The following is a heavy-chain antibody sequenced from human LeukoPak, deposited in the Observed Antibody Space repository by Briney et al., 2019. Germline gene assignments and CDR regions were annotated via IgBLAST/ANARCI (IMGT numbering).Heavy chain of an antibody. J-gene: IGHJ3*02. V-gene: IGHV3-7*01. Sequence: GGSLRLSCATSGFTFSSCAMSWVRQAPGKGLEWVANIKQDGSEKYYVDSVKGRFTISRDNAKNSLYLQMYSLRAEDTAVYYCARPNWRNAFDIWGQGTMVTVSS. CDR2: IKQDGSEK. CDR3: ARPNWRNAFDI. CDR1: GFTFSSCA. D-gene: IGHD7-27*01.